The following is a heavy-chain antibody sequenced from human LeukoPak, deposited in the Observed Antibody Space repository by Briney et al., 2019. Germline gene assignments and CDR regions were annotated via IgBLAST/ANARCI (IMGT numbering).Heavy chain of an antibody. CDR1: GITLSNYG. CDR2: ISGSGGGT. CDR3: AKRGVVIRVILVGFHREAYYFDS. V-gene: IGHV3-23*01. J-gene: IGHJ4*02. D-gene: IGHD3-22*01. Sequence: GGSLRLSCAVSGITLSNYGMSWFRQAPGKGLEWVAGISGSGGGTNCADSVKGRFTISRDNPRNALYLQMNSLRAEDTAVYFCAKRGVVIRVILVGFHREAYYFDSWGQGALVTVSS.